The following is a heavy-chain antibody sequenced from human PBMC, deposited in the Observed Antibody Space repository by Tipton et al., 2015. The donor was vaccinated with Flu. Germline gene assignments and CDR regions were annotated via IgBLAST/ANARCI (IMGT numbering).Heavy chain of an antibody. J-gene: IGHJ5*01. CDR2: IFPTGTT. D-gene: IGHD4-11*01. CDR1: GDSIRSDYY. CDR3: ARRDISNYMSEPKNWFDF. Sequence: TLSLTCTISGDSIRSDYYWGWIRQPPGKGLDCIGHIFPTGTTYHKPSLKSRVTISINTSKNQLSLRLTSVTAADKAVYFCARRDISNYMSEPKNWFDFWGQGTLDTVSS. V-gene: IGHV4-38-2*02.